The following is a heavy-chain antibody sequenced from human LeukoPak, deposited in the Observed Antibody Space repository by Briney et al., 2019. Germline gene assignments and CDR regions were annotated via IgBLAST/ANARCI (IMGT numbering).Heavy chain of an antibody. V-gene: IGHV1-69*01. Sequence: SVTVSCKASGGTFSSYAISWVRQAPGQGLEWMGGIIPIFGTANYAQKFQGRVTVTADESTSTAYMELSSLRSEDTAVYYCARVIREYYYMDVWGKGTTVTVSS. CDR3: ARVIREYYYMDV. CDR1: GGTFSSYA. CDR2: IIPIFGTA. D-gene: IGHD3-16*02. J-gene: IGHJ6*03.